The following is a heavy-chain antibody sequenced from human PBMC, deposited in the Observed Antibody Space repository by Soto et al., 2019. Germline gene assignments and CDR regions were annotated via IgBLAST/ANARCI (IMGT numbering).Heavy chain of an antibody. J-gene: IGHJ6*02. V-gene: IGHV3-15*01. Sequence: GGSLRLSCAASGFTFSNAWMSWVRQAPGKGLEWVGRIKSKTDGGTTDYAAPVKGRFTISRDDSKNTLYLQMNSLKTEDTAVYYCTTAVAAAGDYYYYGMDVRGQGTTVTVSS. CDR2: IKSKTDGGTT. CDR1: GFTFSNAW. D-gene: IGHD6-13*01. CDR3: TTAVAAAGDYYYYGMDV.